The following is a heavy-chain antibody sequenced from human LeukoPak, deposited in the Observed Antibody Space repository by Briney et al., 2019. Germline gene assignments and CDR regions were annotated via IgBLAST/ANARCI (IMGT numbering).Heavy chain of an antibody. D-gene: IGHD3-22*01. CDR3: AKGPQLNSGYHPDY. CDR1: GFTFTNNA. CDR2: VTGTDDTT. Sequence: GGSLRLSCAAAGFTFTNNAMTWVRQAPGKGLEWVSTVTGTDDTTYYADSVKGRFTISRDYSKSMLHLQMNSLRAEDSAIYYCAKGPQLNSGYHPDYWGQRTLVTVSS. J-gene: IGHJ4*02. V-gene: IGHV3-23*01.